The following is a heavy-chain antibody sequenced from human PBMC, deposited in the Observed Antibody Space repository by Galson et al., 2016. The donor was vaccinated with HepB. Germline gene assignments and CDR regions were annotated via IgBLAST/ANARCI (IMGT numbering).Heavy chain of an antibody. J-gene: IGHJ3*02. V-gene: IGHV3-21*06. CDR1: GFTFSSYS. Sequence: SLRLSCAASGFTFSSYSMNWVRQAPGKGLEWVSSISSSTDYIDYADSVKGRFTISRDNANNLVYLQMNSLRAEDTAVYYCARGSRFIWFGEVPTFDIWGQGTMVTVSS. CDR3: ARGSRFIWFGEVPTFDI. CDR2: ISSSTDYI. D-gene: IGHD3-10*01.